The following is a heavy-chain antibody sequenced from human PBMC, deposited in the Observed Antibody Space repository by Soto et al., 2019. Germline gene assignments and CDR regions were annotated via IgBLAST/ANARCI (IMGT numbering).Heavy chain of an antibody. CDR1: GGTFSSYA. D-gene: IGHD4-4*01. Sequence: QVQLVQSGAEVKKPGSSVKVSCKASGGTFSSYAISWVRQAPGQGLEWMGGIIPIFGTANYAQKVQGRVTSTADESTRTADRELSSLRPEDTAVDYRARVLQGYSPAVDYWGQGTPVTVSS. CDR3: ARVLQGYSPAVDY. CDR2: IIPIFGTA. J-gene: IGHJ4*02. V-gene: IGHV1-69*12.